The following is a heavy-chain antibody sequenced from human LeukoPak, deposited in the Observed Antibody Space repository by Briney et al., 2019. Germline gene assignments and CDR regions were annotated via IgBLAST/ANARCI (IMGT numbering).Heavy chain of an antibody. Sequence: GGSLRLSCAASGFTFSSFGMHWVRQAPGKGLEWVAVISYDGDSNNKYYADSAKCRFTISRDNSKNTLYLQMNSLRAEDTAVYYCATDVTMVRGVLDYWGRGTLVTVSS. D-gene: IGHD3-10*01. CDR1: GFTFSSFG. V-gene: IGHV3-30*03. CDR3: ATDVTMVRGVLDY. J-gene: IGHJ4*02. CDR2: ISYDGDSNNK.